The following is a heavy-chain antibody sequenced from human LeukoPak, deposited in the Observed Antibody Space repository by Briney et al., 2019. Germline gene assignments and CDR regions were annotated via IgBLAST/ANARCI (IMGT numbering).Heavy chain of an antibody. CDR2: ILYDGSDK. J-gene: IGHJ6*02. Sequence: GGPLRLSCAASGFTFSSYSMNWVRQAPGKGLEWVAVILYDGSDKYYADSVKGRFTISRDNSKNTLYLQVNSLRAEDTAVYYCARGGRRVYYGMDVWGQGTTVTVSS. V-gene: IGHV3-30*03. CDR3: ARGGRRVYYGMDV. CDR1: GFTFSSYS.